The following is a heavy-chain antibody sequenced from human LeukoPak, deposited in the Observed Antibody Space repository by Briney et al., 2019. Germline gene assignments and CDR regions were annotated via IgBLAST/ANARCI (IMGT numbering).Heavy chain of an antibody. CDR2: IYSGGTT. J-gene: IGHJ4*02. V-gene: IGHV3-53*01. Sequence: GGSLRLSCAASGFTFSSYWMSWVRQAPGRGLYWVSMIYSGGTTHYTDSVKGRFTISRDNSKNTLYLQMISLRVEDTAVYYCARWYCTSTSCYYDFWGQGTLVTVSS. CDR3: ARWYCTSTSCYYDF. D-gene: IGHD2-2*01. CDR1: GFTFSSYW.